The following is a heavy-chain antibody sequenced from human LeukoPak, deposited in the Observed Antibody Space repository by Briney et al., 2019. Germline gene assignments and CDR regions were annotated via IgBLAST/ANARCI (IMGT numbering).Heavy chain of an antibody. Sequence: GGSLRLSCAASGFMFTSYRMNWVRQAPGKGLEWVSSISASSTYIFYGDSVKGRFTLSRDNARSSLYLQMNGLRAEDTAVYYCARIAISSLGAYYMDVWGKGTTVTVSS. CDR1: GFMFTSYR. J-gene: IGHJ6*03. CDR3: ARIAISSLGAYYMDV. CDR2: ISASSTYI. V-gene: IGHV3-21*01. D-gene: IGHD5-24*01.